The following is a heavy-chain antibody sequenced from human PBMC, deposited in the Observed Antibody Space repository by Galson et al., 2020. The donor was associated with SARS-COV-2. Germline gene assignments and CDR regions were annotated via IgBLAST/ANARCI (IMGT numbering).Heavy chain of an antibody. CDR2: IYYSGST. CDR1: GGSISSSSYY. D-gene: IGHD5-12*01. V-gene: IGHV4-39*01. J-gene: IGHJ6*03. Sequence: SETLSLTCTVSGGSISSSSYYWGWIRQPPGKGLEWIGSIYYSGSTYYNPSLKSRVTISVDTSKNQFSLKLSSVTAADTAVYYCASTKGYSGYISYYYYYYMDVWGKGTTVTVSS. CDR3: ASTKGYSGYISYYYYYYMDV.